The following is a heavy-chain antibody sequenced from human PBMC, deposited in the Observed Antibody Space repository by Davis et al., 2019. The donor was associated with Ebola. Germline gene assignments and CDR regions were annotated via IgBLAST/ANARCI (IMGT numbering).Heavy chain of an antibody. Sequence: SETLSLTCTVSGGSISSSNWWSWVRQPPGKGLEWIGEINHSGSTNYNPSLKSRVTISVDTSKNQFSLKLSSVTAADTAVYYCARGDFVGDHWGQGTLVTVSS. CDR3: ARGDFVGDH. J-gene: IGHJ4*02. V-gene: IGHV4-4*02. D-gene: IGHD3-3*01. CDR2: INHSGST. CDR1: GGSISSSNW.